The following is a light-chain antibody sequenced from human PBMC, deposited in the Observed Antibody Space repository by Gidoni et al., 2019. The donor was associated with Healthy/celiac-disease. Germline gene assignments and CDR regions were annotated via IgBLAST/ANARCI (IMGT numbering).Light chain of an antibody. V-gene: IGKV3-11*01. Sequence: IVLTQSPATLSLSPGERATLSCRASQSVSSYLAWYQQKPGQAPRLLIYDASNRATGIPARFSGSGSGTDFTLTISSLGPEEFAVYYCQQRSNWPRTFGQGTRLEIK. J-gene: IGKJ5*01. CDR3: QQRSNWPRT. CDR2: DAS. CDR1: QSVSSY.